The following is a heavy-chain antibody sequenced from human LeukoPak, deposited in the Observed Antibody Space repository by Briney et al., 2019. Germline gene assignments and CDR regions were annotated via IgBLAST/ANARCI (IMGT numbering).Heavy chain of an antibody. CDR1: GFAFSSYE. CDR3: ARGVRFLEWLSISDAFDI. Sequence: PGGSLRLSCAASGFAFSSYEMNWVRQAPGKGLEWVSYISSSGSTIYYADSEKGRFTISRDNAKNSLYLQMNSLRAEDTAVYYCARGVRFLEWLSISDAFDIWGQGTMVTVSS. CDR2: ISSSGSTI. V-gene: IGHV3-48*03. J-gene: IGHJ3*02. D-gene: IGHD3-3*01.